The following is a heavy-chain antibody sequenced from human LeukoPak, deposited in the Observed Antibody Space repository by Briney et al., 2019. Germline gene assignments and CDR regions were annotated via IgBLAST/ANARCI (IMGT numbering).Heavy chain of an antibody. Sequence: GGSLRLSCAASGFTFSSYAMSWVRQAPGKGLVWVSRINSDGSSTSYADSVKGRFTISRDNAKNTLYLQMNSLRAEDAAVYYCARGYYGSGSPYHFDYWGQGTLVTVSS. CDR3: ARGYYGSGSPYHFDY. CDR1: GFTFSSYA. D-gene: IGHD3-10*01. J-gene: IGHJ4*02. CDR2: INSDGSST. V-gene: IGHV3-74*01.